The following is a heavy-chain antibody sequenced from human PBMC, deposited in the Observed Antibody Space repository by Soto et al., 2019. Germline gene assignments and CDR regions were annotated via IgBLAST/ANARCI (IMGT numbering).Heavy chain of an antibody. D-gene: IGHD6-25*01. CDR3: ARWYNSVRYDGLDP. CDR2: TYYSGSD. Sequence: QLQLQQSGPGLVKPSETLSLTCTVSGDSISRSRFHWGWIRQPPGKGLEWIGSTYYSGSDSYNPSLTSRVTISVDTSKNQFSLKLSSVTAADTAVYYCARWYNSVRYDGLDPWGQGTLVTVSS. CDR1: GDSISRSRFH. V-gene: IGHV4-39*01. J-gene: IGHJ5*02.